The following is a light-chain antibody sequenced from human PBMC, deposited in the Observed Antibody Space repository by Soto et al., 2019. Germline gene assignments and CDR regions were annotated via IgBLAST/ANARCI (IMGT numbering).Light chain of an antibody. Sequence: QSVLTQPASVSGSPGQSITISCTGTSSDVGGYNYVSWYQQNPGKAPKLMIYDVSNRPSGVSNRFSGSKSGNTASLTIPGLHFENEADYYCTSYTSSSTPYVFGGGTKVTVL. V-gene: IGLV2-14*01. J-gene: IGLJ1*01. CDR2: DVS. CDR3: TSYTSSSTPYV. CDR1: SSDVGGYNY.